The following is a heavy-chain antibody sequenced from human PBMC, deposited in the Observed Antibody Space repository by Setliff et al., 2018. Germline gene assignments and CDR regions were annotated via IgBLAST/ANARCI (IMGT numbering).Heavy chain of an antibody. CDR3: VRSGKFGMRFWFDQ. D-gene: IGHD1-26*01. J-gene: IGHJ5*02. CDR2: INPNSGDT. Sequence: ASVKVSCKASGNRFTDYNLHWVRRAPGQGLEWMGWINPNSGDTHSAQKFQGRVTMTRDTSINTAYMELSSLTSDDTAFYYCVRSGKFGMRFWFDQWGQGTLVTVSS. V-gene: IGHV1-2*02. CDR1: GNRFTDYN.